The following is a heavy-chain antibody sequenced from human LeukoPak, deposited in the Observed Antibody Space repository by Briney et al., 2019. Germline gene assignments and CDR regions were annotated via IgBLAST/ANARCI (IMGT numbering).Heavy chain of an antibody. V-gene: IGHV4-34*01. CDR3: ASGPDILTGYPFDY. Sequence: SETLSLTCAVYGGSFSGYYWSWIRQPPGKGLEWIGEINHSGSTNYNPSLKSRVTISVDTSKNQFSLKLSSVTAADTAVYYCASGPDILTGYPFDYWGQGTLVTVSS. J-gene: IGHJ4*02. CDR2: INHSGST. CDR1: GGSFSGYY. D-gene: IGHD3-9*01.